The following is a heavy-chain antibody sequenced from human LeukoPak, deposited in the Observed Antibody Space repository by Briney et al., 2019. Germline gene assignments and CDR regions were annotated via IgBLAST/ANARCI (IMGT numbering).Heavy chain of an antibody. J-gene: IGHJ4*02. CDR1: GFTFSSYA. D-gene: IGHD4-23*01. V-gene: IGHV3-23*01. CDR3: AKTSGGNSVRSLDY. CDR2: ISSGGGST. Sequence: GGSLRLSCAASGFTFSSYAMSWVRQAPGKGLEWVSAISSGGGSTPYADSVKGRFTVSRDNSKHTLYLQMNSLRAEDTAVYYCAKTSGGNSVRSLDYWGQGTLVTVSS.